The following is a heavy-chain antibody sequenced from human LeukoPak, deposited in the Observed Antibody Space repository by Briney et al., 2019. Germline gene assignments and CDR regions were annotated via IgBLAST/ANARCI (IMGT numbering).Heavy chain of an antibody. D-gene: IGHD6-25*01. CDR3: ASQLSRDIAADNDY. Sequence: SVKVSCKASGGTFSSYAISWVRQAPGQGLELMGGIIPIFGTANYAQKFQGRVTITADESTSTAYMELSSLRSEDTAVYYCASQLSRDIAADNDYWGQGTLVTVSS. V-gene: IGHV1-69*13. CDR2: IIPIFGTA. J-gene: IGHJ4*02. CDR1: GGTFSSYA.